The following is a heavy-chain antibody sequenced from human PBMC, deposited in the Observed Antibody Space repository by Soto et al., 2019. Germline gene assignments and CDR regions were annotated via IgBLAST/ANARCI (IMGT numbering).Heavy chain of an antibody. D-gene: IGHD3-3*01. Sequence: SGTLSLTCGLSGSLPVGSLSTYFWTWIRQPPGKGLEWIGEINHSGSPNYSPSLRGRVTISLDTSKKQFSLNLSSVTAADTAVYFCARARFSQWSQDYYGLDVWGQGTTVTVSS. CDR1: GSLPVGSLSTYF. CDR2: INHSGSP. V-gene: IGHV4-34*01. J-gene: IGHJ6*02. CDR3: ARARFSQWSQDYYGLDV.